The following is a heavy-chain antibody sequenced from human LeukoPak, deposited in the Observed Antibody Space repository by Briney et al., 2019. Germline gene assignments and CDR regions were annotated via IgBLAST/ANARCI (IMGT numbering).Heavy chain of an antibody. D-gene: IGHD3-9*01. Sequence: ASVKVSCKASGYTFTGYYMHWVRQAPGKGLEWMGGFDPEDGETIYAQKFQGRVTMTEDTSTDTAHMELSSLRSEDTAVYYCATLGGFDWHYYGMDVWGQGTTVTVSS. J-gene: IGHJ6*02. CDR2: FDPEDGET. CDR3: ATLGGFDWHYYGMDV. V-gene: IGHV1-24*01. CDR1: GYTFTGYY.